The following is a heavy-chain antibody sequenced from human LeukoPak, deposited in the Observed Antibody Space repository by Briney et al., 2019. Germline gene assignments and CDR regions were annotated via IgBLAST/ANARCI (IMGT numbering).Heavy chain of an antibody. V-gene: IGHV3-33*01. D-gene: IGHD3-22*01. Sequence: GGSLRLSWEASGFNFSTYGMHWVRQTPGKGLEGMAVIWFDGSKKYYGASVKGRFTISRDNSRNTLYLQLNSLRAEDTAVYFCARLYSSGRDDWYFDLWGRGTLVTVSS. CDR1: GFNFSTYG. CDR2: IWFDGSKK. CDR3: ARLYSSGRDDWYFDL. J-gene: IGHJ2*01.